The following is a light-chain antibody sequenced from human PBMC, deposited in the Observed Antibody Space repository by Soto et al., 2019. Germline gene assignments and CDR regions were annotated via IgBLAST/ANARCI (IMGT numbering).Light chain of an antibody. CDR2: DND. CDR1: RSDTRYNF. CDR3: GTWSNNPSAGQV. J-gene: IGLJ2*01. Sequence: QSVLAQPPSVSAAPGQRVTLSCSGIRSDTRYNFVSWYQQLPGTAPKLFIYDNDKRPSGIPDRFSGSRSGTSATLAITGLQTGDEADYYCGTWSNNPSAGQVFGGGTKVTVL. V-gene: IGLV1-51*01.